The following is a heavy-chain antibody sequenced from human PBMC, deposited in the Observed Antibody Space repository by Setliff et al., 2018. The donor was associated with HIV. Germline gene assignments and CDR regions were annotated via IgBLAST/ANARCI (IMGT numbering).Heavy chain of an antibody. V-gene: IGHV3-73*01. CDR3: TRPQYFYDIGGSDY. CDR2: IRSKGNSYGT. D-gene: IGHD3-22*01. CDR1: GFIFSAAA. Sequence: PGGSLRLSCSASGFIFSAAAVRWVRQASGKGLEWVGRIRSKGNSYGTAYAASVKGRLTISREDSENRAYLQMNSLKIEDTAVYYCTRPQYFYDIGGSDYWGQGTLVTVSS. J-gene: IGHJ4*02.